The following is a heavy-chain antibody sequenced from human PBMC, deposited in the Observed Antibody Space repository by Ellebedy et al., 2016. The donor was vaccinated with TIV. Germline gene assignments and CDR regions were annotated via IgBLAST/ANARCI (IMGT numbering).Heavy chain of an antibody. CDR3: AKDVRYSSGWFYYYYYGMDV. V-gene: IGHV3-30*18. J-gene: IGHJ6*02. CDR1: GFTFSSYG. CDR2: ISYDGSNK. D-gene: IGHD6-19*01. Sequence: GESLKISXAASGFTFSSYGMHWVRQAPGKGLEWVAVISYDGSNKYYADSVKGRFTISRDNSKNTLYLQMNSLRAEDTAVYYCAKDVRYSSGWFYYYYYGMDVWGQGTTVTVSS.